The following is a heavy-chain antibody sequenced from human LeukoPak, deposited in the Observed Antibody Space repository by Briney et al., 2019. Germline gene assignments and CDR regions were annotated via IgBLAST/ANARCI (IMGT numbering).Heavy chain of an antibody. Sequence: PGGSLGLFCAASGFPFSSYEMNWVRQAPGKGLEWVSYISGSGSTIYYADSVKGRFTISRDNAKNSLYLQMNSLRAEDTAVYYCARDSGGWYRWFDPWGQGTLVTVSS. CDR2: ISGSGSTI. CDR1: GFPFSSYE. D-gene: IGHD6-19*01. V-gene: IGHV3-48*03. J-gene: IGHJ5*02. CDR3: ARDSGGWYRWFDP.